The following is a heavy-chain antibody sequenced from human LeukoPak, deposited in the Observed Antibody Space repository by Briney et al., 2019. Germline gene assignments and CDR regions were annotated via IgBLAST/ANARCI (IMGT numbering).Heavy chain of an antibody. J-gene: IGHJ4*02. CDR1: GFTFSSYG. V-gene: IGHV3-21*01. Sequence: GGSLRLSCAASGFTFSSYGMHWVRQAPGKGLEWVSSISSSSSYIYYADSVKGRFTISRDNAKNSLYLQMNSLRAEDTAVYYCARERDGYSSFFDYWGQGTLVTVSS. CDR2: ISSSSSYI. D-gene: IGHD5-24*01. CDR3: ARERDGYSSFFDY.